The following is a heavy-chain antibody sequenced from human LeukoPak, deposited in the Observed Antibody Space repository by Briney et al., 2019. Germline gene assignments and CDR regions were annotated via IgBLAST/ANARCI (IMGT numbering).Heavy chain of an antibody. V-gene: IGHV3-30-3*01. CDR1: GFTFSSYA. CDR2: ISYDGSNK. D-gene: IGHD3-10*01. CDR3: ARDLSGGFFDY. J-gene: IGHJ4*02. Sequence: GGSLRLSCAASGFTFSSYAMHWVRQAPGKGLEWVAVISYDGSNKYYADSVKGRFTISRDNSKNTLYLQMNSLRAEDTAVYYCARDLSGGFFDYWGQGTLVTVSS.